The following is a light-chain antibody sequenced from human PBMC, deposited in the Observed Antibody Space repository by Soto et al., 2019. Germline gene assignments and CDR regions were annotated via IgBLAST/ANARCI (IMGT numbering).Light chain of an antibody. Sequence: DIQMTQSPSTLSAYVGDRITITCWASQSISSLLAWYQQKPGKAPKLLIYGASTLESGVPSRFSGSGSETEFTLTITSLQPDDFGTYYCQQYSTFLLTFGGGTKVEIK. CDR2: GAS. V-gene: IGKV1-5*03. J-gene: IGKJ4*01. CDR1: QSISSL. CDR3: QQYSTFLLT.